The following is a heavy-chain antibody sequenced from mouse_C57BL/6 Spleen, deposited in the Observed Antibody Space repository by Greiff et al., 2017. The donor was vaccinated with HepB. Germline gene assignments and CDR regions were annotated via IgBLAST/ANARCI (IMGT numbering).Heavy chain of an antibody. V-gene: IGHV1-80*01. CDR1: GYAFSSYW. CDR3: ARAAGGWYFDV. Sequence: VMLVESGAELVKPGASVKISCKASGYAFSSYWMNWVKQRPGKGLEWIGQIYPGDGDTNYNGKFKGKATLTADKSSSTAYMQLSSLTSEDSAVYFCARAAGGWYFDVWGTGTTVTVSS. D-gene: IGHD1-2*01. CDR2: IYPGDGDT. J-gene: IGHJ1*03.